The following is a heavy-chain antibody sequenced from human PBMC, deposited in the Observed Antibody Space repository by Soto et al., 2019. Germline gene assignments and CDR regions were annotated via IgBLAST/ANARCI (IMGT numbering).Heavy chain of an antibody. V-gene: IGHV3-23*01. J-gene: IGHJ4*02. CDR3: TKYLWQGCWQRFE. CDR2: IAGSGGST. D-gene: IGHD6-25*01. Sequence: EVQLLESGGGFVQPGGSLRLSCVASGFTFNNYGMTWVRQAPGKWLEGVSGIAGSGGSTQYADSLKGRFTISRDNSKSTLYLQLNSLRAEDSAVYHCTKYLWQGCWQRFEWGQGTLFTVSS. CDR1: GFTFNNYG.